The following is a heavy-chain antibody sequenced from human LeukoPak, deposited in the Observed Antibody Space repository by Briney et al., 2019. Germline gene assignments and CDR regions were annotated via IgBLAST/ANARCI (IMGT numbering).Heavy chain of an antibody. Sequence: ASVKVSCKASGYTFTSYDINWVRQAPGQGLEWMGWINPNSGGTNYAQKFQGRVTMTRDTSISTAYMELSRLRSDDTAVYYCARVPPPRITMVRGVISIDAFDIWGQGTMVTVSS. J-gene: IGHJ3*02. CDR2: INPNSGGT. CDR1: GYTFTSYD. CDR3: ARVPPPRITMVRGVISIDAFDI. V-gene: IGHV1-2*02. D-gene: IGHD3-10*01.